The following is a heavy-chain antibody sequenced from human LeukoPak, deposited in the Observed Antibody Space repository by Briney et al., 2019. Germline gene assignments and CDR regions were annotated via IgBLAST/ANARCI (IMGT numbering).Heavy chain of an antibody. V-gene: IGHV3-30*18. CDR1: GFTFNNYG. D-gene: IGHD6-13*01. Sequence: AGGSLRLSCAASGFTFNNYGMHWVRQAPGKGLEWVPVIATDGRDKKYADSVKGRFTISRDNSKNTLYLEMNSLRPEDTAVYHCAKDSKVAAAGYFFDYWGQGTLVTVSS. CDR2: IATDGRDK. CDR3: AKDSKVAAAGYFFDY. J-gene: IGHJ4*02.